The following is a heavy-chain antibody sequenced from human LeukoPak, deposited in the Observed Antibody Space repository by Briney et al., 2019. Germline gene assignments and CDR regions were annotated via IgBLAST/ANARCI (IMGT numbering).Heavy chain of an antibody. D-gene: IGHD3-3*01. CDR2: ISVASIT. Sequence: GGSLRLSCAASGLAFSSYAMNWVRQPPGKGLEWVSTISVASITFYSDSVKGRFTISRDNSRNTVYLQMTSLRADDTAVYYCADYGVSGVRNNFYWGQGTLVTVSS. CDR3: ADYGVSGVRNNFY. CDR1: GLAFSSYA. V-gene: IGHV3-23*01. J-gene: IGHJ4*02.